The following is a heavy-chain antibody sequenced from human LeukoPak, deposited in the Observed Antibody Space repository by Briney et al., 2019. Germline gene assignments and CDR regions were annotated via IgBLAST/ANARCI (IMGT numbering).Heavy chain of an antibody. D-gene: IGHD3-10*01. V-gene: IGHV4-61*02. CDR2: IYTSGST. J-gene: IGHJ6*03. Sequence: PSETLSLTCAVSGGSISSGSYYWSWIRQPAGKGLEWIGRIYTSGSTNYNPSLKSRVTMSVDTSKNQFSLKLSSVTAADTAVYYCARGGSGAARGYYYYMDVWGKGTTVTVSS. CDR1: GGSISSGSYY. CDR3: ARGGSGAARGYYYYMDV.